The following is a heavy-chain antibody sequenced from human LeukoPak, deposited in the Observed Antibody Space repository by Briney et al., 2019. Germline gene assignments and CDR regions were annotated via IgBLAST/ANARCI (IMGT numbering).Heavy chain of an antibody. Sequence: AGGSLRLSCAASGFTFSSYGMHWVRQAPGKGLEWVAFIRYDGSNKYYADSVKGRFTISRDNSKNKLYLQMNSLRPEDTAVYYCAKDTRPSLWFGELMGDYWGQGTLVTVSS. CDR1: GFTFSSYG. J-gene: IGHJ4*02. V-gene: IGHV3-30*02. D-gene: IGHD3-10*01. CDR2: IRYDGSNK. CDR3: AKDTRPSLWFGELMGDY.